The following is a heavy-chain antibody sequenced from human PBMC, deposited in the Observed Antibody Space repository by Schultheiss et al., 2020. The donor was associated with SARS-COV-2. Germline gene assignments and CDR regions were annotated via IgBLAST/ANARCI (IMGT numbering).Heavy chain of an antibody. D-gene: IGHD3-9*01. Sequence: GGSLRLSCAASGFTFSSYGMHWVRQAPGKGLEWVAVISYDGSNKYYADSVKGRFTISRDNSKNALYLQMNSLRAEDTAVYYCAREDIFTGPLYYGMDVWGQGTTVTGSS. CDR1: GFTFSSYG. V-gene: IGHV3-30*03. J-gene: IGHJ6*01. CDR3: AREDIFTGPLYYGMDV. CDR2: ISYDGSNK.